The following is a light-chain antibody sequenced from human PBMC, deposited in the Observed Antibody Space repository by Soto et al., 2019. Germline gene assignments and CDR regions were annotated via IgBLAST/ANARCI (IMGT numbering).Light chain of an antibody. CDR1: GAGYD. CDR3: QSFDSSLSGWV. Sequence: QAVVTQPPSVSGAPGQRVTISCIGAGYDVHWYQQLPGTAPKVLIYGNNNRPSGVPDRFSGSKSGTSASLAITGLQAEDEADYYCQSFDSSLSGWVFGGWTQLTVL. CDR2: GNN. J-gene: IGLJ3*02. V-gene: IGLV1-40*01.